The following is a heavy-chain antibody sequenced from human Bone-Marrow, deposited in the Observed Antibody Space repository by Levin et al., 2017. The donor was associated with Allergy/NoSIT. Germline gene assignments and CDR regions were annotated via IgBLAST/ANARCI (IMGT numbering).Heavy chain of an antibody. CDR2: INPNIGNT. V-gene: IGHV1-8*01. J-gene: IGHJ5*02. CDR3: ARGDCYSGSCYGPDWFDP. D-gene: IGHD2-15*01. Sequence: GESLKISCKTSGYSFTSYNVYWVRQAPGQGLEWMGYINPNIGNTGYAQKFQGRVIMTRNSSITTAYMELSGLRFEDTAIYYCARGDCYSGSCYGPDWFDPWGQGTQVTVSS. CDR1: GYSFTSYN.